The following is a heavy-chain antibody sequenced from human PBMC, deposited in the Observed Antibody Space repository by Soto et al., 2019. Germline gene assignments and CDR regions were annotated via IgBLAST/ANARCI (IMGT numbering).Heavy chain of an antibody. CDR1: GFTFSSYS. D-gene: IGHD2-15*01. V-gene: IGHV3-21*01. CDR2: ISSSSSYI. J-gene: IGHJ4*02. CDR3: ARVGWDSVVVVSANLEFDY. Sequence: EVQLVESGGGLVKPGGSLRLYCAASGFTFSSYSMNWVRQAPGKGLEWVSSISSSSSYIYYADSVKGRFTISRDNAKNSLYLQKNSLRAEDTAVYYCARVGWDSVVVVSANLEFDYWGQGTLVTVSS.